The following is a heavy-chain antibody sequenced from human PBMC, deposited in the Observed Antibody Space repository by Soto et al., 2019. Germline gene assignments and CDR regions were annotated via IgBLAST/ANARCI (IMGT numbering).Heavy chain of an antibody. CDR2: IIPIFATA. D-gene: IGHD3-22*01. J-gene: IGHJ4*02. V-gene: IGHV1-69*13. CDR3: ARQFDSDTSGYYYAY. Sequence: SVKVSCKASGGTFSTYAISWVRQAPGQGLEWMGGIIPIFATANYAQKFQGRVMITADESTSTAYMELSSLRSEDTAVYYCARQFDSDTSGYYYAYWGQGTQVTVSS. CDR1: GGTFSTYA.